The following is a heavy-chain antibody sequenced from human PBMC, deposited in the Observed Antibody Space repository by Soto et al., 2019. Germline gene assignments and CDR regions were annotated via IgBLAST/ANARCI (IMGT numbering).Heavy chain of an antibody. Sequence: SETLSLTCTVSGGSISSYYWSWIRQPPGKGLEWIGYIYYSGSTNYNPSLKSRVTISVDTSKNQFSLKLSSVTAADTAEYYCAREVGGSIAARGDLNWFDPFGQVALVTVSS. CDR2: IYYSGST. J-gene: IGHJ5*02. V-gene: IGHV4-59*12. D-gene: IGHD6-6*01. CDR1: GGSISSYY. CDR3: AREVGGSIAARGDLNWFDP.